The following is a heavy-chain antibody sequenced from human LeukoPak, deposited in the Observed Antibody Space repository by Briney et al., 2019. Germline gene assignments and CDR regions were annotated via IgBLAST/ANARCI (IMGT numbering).Heavy chain of an antibody. Sequence: ASVKVSCKASGYTFTSYGISWVRQAPGQGLEWMGWISAYNGNTNYAQKLQGRVTMTRDTSTSTVYMELSSLRSEDTAVYYCARWWDDGSGYSYLYGMDVWGQGTTVTVSS. V-gene: IGHV1-18*01. D-gene: IGHD3-22*01. CDR3: ARWWDDGSGYSYLYGMDV. J-gene: IGHJ6*02. CDR1: GYTFTSYG. CDR2: ISAYNGNT.